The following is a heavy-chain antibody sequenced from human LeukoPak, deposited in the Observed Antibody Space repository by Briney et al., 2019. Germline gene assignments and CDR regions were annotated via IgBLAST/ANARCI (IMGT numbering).Heavy chain of an antibody. CDR2: ISSSGSTK. CDR1: GFTFSDYY. CDR3: ARFALKTPPTD. Sequence: GGSLRLSCAASGFTFSDYYMSWIRQAPGKGLEWVSYISSSGSTKYYADSVKGRFTISRDNSKNTLYLQMNSLRAEDTAVYYCARFALKTPPTDWGQGTLVTVSS. V-gene: IGHV3-11*04. J-gene: IGHJ4*02.